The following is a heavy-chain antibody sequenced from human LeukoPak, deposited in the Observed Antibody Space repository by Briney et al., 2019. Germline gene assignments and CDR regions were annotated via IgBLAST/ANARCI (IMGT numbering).Heavy chain of an antibody. CDR2: IYSSGST. CDR3: ARGRYESTRLSAYYYYYMDV. D-gene: IGHD1-14*01. Sequence: SETLSLTCTVSAGSISSYYWSWIRQPAGKGLEWIGRIYSSGSTIYNPSLKSRVTMSVDTSENQFSLKLSSVTAADTAVYYCARGRYESTRLSAYYYYYMDVWGEGTRVTVSS. J-gene: IGHJ6*03. V-gene: IGHV4-4*07. CDR1: AGSISSYY.